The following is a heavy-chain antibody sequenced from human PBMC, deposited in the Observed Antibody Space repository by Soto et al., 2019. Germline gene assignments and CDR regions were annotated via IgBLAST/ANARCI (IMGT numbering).Heavy chain of an antibody. Sequence: SETLSLTCAISGDNVSNNTASLSWIRQSPSRGLEWLGRTFFRSKWSNDSAVSVKIRISINAATSKNHFSLQLNSVPPEDTAVYYCANGYNLWPYTGYAFGPWCQGTLVTVSS. V-gene: IGHV6-1*01. J-gene: IGHJ5*02. CDR2: TFFRSKWSN. CDR1: GDNVSNNTAS. D-gene: IGHD1-1*01. CDR3: ANGYNLWPYTGYAFGP.